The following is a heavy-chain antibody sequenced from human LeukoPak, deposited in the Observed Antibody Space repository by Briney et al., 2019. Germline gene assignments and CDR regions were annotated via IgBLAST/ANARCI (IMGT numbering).Heavy chain of an antibody. CDR1: GYILTSYA. D-gene: IGHD4-17*01. CDR3: ARALTTVSTLPAY. Sequence: ASVKVSCKASGYILTSYAMNWVRQAPGQGLEWMGWINTNTGKPTYVQGFTGRFVFSLDTSVRTAYLEISSLQAEDTAVYYCARALTTVSTLPAYWGQGTLVTVSS. J-gene: IGHJ4*02. V-gene: IGHV7-4-1*02. CDR2: INTNTGKP.